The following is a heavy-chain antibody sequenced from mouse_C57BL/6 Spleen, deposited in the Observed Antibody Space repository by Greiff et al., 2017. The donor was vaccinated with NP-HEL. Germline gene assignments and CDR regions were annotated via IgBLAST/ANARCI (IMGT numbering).Heavy chain of an antibody. D-gene: IGHD2-3*01. CDR3: ARSDGSYFDY. CDR1: GYTFTSYW. J-gene: IGHJ2*01. Sequence: VQLQQSGAELVMPGASVKLSCKASGYTFTSYWMHWVKQRPGQGLEWIGEIDPSDSYTNYNQKFKGKSTLTVDKSSSTAYIQLSSLTSEDSAVYYCARSDGSYFDYWGQGTTLTVSS. V-gene: IGHV1-69*01. CDR2: IDPSDSYT.